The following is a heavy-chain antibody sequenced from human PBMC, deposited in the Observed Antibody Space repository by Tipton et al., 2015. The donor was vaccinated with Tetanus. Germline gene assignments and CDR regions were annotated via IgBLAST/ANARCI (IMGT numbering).Heavy chain of an antibody. J-gene: IGHJ6*02. CDR1: GFTFSSYA. Sequence: SLRLSCAASGFTFSSYAMHWVRQAPGKGLEWVAVISYDGSNKYYADSVKGRFTISRDNSKNTLYLQMNSLRAEDTAVYYCARDPGYGRGWSPQYYGMDVWGQGTRVPVSS. D-gene: IGHD6-19*01. CDR3: ARDPGYGRGWSPQYYGMDV. V-gene: IGHV3-30*14. CDR2: ISYDGSNK.